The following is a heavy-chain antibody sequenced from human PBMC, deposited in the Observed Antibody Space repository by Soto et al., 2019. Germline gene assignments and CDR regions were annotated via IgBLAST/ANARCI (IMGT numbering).Heavy chain of an antibody. V-gene: IGHV4-34*01. CDR3: ARGRNYYGSGSYSDY. J-gene: IGHJ4*02. CDR1: GGSCIGYY. D-gene: IGHD3-10*01. CDR2: INHSGST. Sequence: LETHPLTSAVYGGSCIGYYWSWIRQPPGKGLEWIGEINHSGSTNYNPSLKSRVTISVDTSKNQFSLKLSSVTAADTAVYYCARGRNYYGSGSYSDYWGQGTLVTVSS.